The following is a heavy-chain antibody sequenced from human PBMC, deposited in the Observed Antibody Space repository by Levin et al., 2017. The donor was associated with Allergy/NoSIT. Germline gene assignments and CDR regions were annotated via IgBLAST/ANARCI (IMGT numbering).Heavy chain of an antibody. CDR3: ARDLGYCSTTACYSVAFFMDV. V-gene: IGHV3-33*01. D-gene: IGHD2-2*01. CDR1: GFTFNTYG. J-gene: IGHJ6*02. Sequence: GGSLRLSCTTSGFTFNTYGMHWVRQAPGKGLEWVAVMWSVGDDKYYADSVKGRFTISRDNSKNTLYLQMSSLRADDTAVYYCARDLGYCSTTACYSVAFFMDVWGQGTTVTVSS. CDR2: MWSVGDDK.